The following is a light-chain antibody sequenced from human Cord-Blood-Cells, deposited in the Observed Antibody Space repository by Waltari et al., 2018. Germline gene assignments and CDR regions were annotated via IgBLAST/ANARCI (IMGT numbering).Light chain of an antibody. V-gene: IGKV1-39*01. CDR3: QQSYSTPLT. J-gene: IGKJ4*01. CDR2: AAS. CDR1: QSISSY. Sequence: DIQITQSPSSLSASVGDRVHITCRASQSISSYLNWYQQKPGKAPKLLIYAASSLQSGVPSRFSGSGSGTDFTLTISSLQPEDFATYYCQQSYSTPLTFGGGTKVEIK.